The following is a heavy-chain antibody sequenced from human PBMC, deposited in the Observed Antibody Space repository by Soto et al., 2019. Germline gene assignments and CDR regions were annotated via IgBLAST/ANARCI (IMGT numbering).Heavy chain of an antibody. CDR3: AKAPNYYCGMDV. J-gene: IGHJ6*02. CDR2: ISGSGGST. Sequence: EVQLLESGGGLVQPGGSLRLSCAASGFTFSSYAMSWVRQAPGKGLEWVSAISGSGGSTYYADSVKGRFTISRDNSKNTLDLQMNSLRAEDTAVYYCAKAPNYYCGMDVWGQGTTVPVSS. V-gene: IGHV3-23*01. CDR1: GFTFSSYA.